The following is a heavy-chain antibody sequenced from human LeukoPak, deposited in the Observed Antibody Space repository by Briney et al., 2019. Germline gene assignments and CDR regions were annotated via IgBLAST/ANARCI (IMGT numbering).Heavy chain of an antibody. D-gene: IGHD6-19*01. Sequence: PGGSLRLSCAASGFTFSSFAMSWVRQAPGKGLEWVSAIRGSGGSTYYADSVKGRFTISRDNSKNTLYLQMNSLRAQDTAVYYCAKGLSGFDYWGQGTLVTVSS. CDR1: GFTFSSFA. CDR3: AKGLSGFDY. V-gene: IGHV3-23*01. J-gene: IGHJ4*02. CDR2: IRGSGGST.